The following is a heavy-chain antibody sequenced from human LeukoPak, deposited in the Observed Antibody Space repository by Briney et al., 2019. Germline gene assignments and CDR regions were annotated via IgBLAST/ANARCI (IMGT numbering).Heavy chain of an antibody. D-gene: IGHD2-15*01. V-gene: IGHV3-11*06. J-gene: IGHJ5*02. CDR2: ISSSSNYT. CDR1: GFTFSDYY. Sequence: GGSLRLSCAASGFTFSDYYMSWIRQAPGKGLECISYISSSSNYTNYADSVKGRFTISRDNAKNSLYLQMNSLRADDTAVYYCARDRYCSGGTCYSAAWFDPWGQGTLVTVSS. CDR3: ARDRYCSGGTCYSAAWFDP.